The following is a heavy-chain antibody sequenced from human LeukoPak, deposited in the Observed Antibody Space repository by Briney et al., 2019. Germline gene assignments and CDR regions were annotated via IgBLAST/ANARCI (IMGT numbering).Heavy chain of an antibody. J-gene: IGHJ4*02. Sequence: SVKVFCKASGGTFSSYAISWVRQAPGQGLEWMGGIIPIFGTANYAQKFQGRVTITADESTSTAYMELSSLRSEDTAVYYCASGSPLDYGDLDYWGQGTLVTVSS. V-gene: IGHV1-69*13. D-gene: IGHD4-17*01. CDR3: ASGSPLDYGDLDY. CDR1: GGTFSSYA. CDR2: IIPIFGTA.